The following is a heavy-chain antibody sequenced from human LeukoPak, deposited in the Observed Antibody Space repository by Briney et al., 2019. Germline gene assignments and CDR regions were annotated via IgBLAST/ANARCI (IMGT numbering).Heavy chain of an antibody. CDR1: GFTVSSNY. D-gene: IGHD5-18*01. V-gene: IGHV3-53*01. CDR2: IYSGGST. Sequence: GGSLRLSCAASGFTVSSNYMSWVRQAPGKGLEWVSVIYSGGSTYYADSVKGRFTISRDNSKNTLYLQMNSLRAEDTAVYYCARSGEIRLWPHDYWGQGTLVTVSS. CDR3: ARSGEIRLWPHDY. J-gene: IGHJ4*02.